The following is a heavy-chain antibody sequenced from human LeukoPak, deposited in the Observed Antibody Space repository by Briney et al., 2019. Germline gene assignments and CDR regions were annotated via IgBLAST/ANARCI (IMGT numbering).Heavy chain of an antibody. Sequence: SVKVSCKASGGTFSSYAISWVRQAPGQGLEWMGRIIPILGIANYAQKFQGRVTMTEDTSTDTAYVELRSLKSEDAAVYYCSTIKLEPGIAVAAHLGHYFNYWGQGTLVTVSS. CDR2: IIPILGIA. D-gene: IGHD6-19*01. CDR3: STIKLEPGIAVAAHLGHYFNY. J-gene: IGHJ4*02. V-gene: IGHV1-69*04. CDR1: GGTFSSYA.